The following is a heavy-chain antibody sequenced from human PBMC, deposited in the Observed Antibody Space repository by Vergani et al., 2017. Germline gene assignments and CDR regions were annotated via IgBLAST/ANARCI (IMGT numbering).Heavy chain of an antibody. CDR1: GFTFSSYA. J-gene: IGHJ6*03. CDR3: ARVDTAMVGYYYYYMDV. V-gene: IGHV3-30-3*01. CDR2: ISYDGSNK. Sequence: QVQLVESGGGVVQPGRSLRLSCAASGFTFSSYAMHWVRQAPGKGLEWVAVISYDGSNKYYADSVKGRFTISRDNSKNTLYLQMNSLRAEDTAVYYSARVDTAMVGYYYYYMDVWGKGTTVTVSS. D-gene: IGHD5-18*01.